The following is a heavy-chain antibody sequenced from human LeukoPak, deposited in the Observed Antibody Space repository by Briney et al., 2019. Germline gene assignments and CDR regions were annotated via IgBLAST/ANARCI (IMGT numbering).Heavy chain of an antibody. CDR2: IYTDGTT. V-gene: IGHV3-53*01. J-gene: IGHJ3*02. CDR1: RFSVSINY. CDR3: AGDFRRASDAFDI. Sequence: GGSLRLSCAASRFSVSINYMSWVRQAPAKGLECVSVIYTDGTTYYADSVKGRFTISRDHSNNTLYLQMNSLRAEDTAMYYCAGDFRRASDAFDIWGQGTMVTVSS.